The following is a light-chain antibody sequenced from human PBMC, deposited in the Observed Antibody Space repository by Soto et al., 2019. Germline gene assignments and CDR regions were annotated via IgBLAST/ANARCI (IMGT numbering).Light chain of an antibody. CDR3: QQYGSSPRT. Sequence: EVVLTQAPVTLSLSPGERASVSCRASQFLSSYLAWYQQKPGQAPRLLIYGASSRATGIPDRFSGSGSGTDFTLTISRLEPEDSAVYYCQQYGSSPRTFGQGTKVDIK. V-gene: IGKV3-20*01. J-gene: IGKJ1*01. CDR2: GAS. CDR1: QFLSSY.